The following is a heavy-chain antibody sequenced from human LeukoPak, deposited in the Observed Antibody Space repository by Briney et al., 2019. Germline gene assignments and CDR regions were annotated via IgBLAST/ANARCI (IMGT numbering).Heavy chain of an antibody. CDR1: GFTFSSYS. J-gene: IGHJ4*02. Sequence: PGGSLRLSCAASGFTFSSYSMNWVRQAPGKGLEWVSSISSSSSYIYYADSVKGRFTISRDNAKNSLYLQMNSLRAEDTAVYYCARDDDVVLFFDYWGQGTLVTVSS. V-gene: IGHV3-21*01. D-gene: IGHD4/OR15-4a*01. CDR2: ISSSSSYI. CDR3: ARDDDVVLFFDY.